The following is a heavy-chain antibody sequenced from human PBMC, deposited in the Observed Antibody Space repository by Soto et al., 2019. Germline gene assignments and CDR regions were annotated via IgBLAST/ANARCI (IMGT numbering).Heavy chain of an antibody. Sequence: QVQLQESGPGLVKPSETLSLTCTVSGGSISGYYWSWIRQPPGKGLEWIGYVYYSGSTNYNPSLKSRGTISVDTSKNQFSLELNSVTAADTAVYYCARGRQWLDDWGQGTLVTVSS. D-gene: IGHD6-19*01. CDR3: ARGRQWLDD. J-gene: IGHJ4*02. V-gene: IGHV4-59*01. CDR2: VYYSGST. CDR1: GGSISGYY.